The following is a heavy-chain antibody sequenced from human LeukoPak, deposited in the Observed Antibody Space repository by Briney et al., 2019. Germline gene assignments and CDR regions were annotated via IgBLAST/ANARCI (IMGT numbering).Heavy chain of an antibody. CDR3: ARGLYCSGGSCFYDY. D-gene: IGHD2-15*01. CDR1: GGSISSYY. CDR2: IYYSGST. J-gene: IGHJ4*02. V-gene: IGHV4-59*01. Sequence: SETLSLTCTVSGGSISSYYWGWIRQPPGKGLEWIGYIYYSGSTNYNPSLKSRVTISVDTSKNQSSLKLSSVTAADTAVYYCARGLYCSGGSCFYDYWGQGTLVTVSS.